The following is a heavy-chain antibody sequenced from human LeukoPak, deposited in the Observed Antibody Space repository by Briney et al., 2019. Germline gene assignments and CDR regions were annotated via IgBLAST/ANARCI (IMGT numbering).Heavy chain of an antibody. CDR3: SRVGVLRGVIIGYYFDY. D-gene: IGHD3-10*01. Sequence: GASVKVSCKASGYTFTSYGISWVRQAPGQGLEWMGWISAYNCNTNYAQKLQGRVTMTTDTSTSTAHMELRSLRPDDTAVYYCSRVGVLRGVIIGYYFDYWGQGTLVTVSS. V-gene: IGHV1-18*01. J-gene: IGHJ4*02. CDR2: ISAYNCNT. CDR1: GYTFTSYG.